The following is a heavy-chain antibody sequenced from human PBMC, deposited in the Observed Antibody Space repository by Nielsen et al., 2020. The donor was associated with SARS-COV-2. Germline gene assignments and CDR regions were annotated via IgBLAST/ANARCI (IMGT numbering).Heavy chain of an antibody. Sequence: SETLSLTCAVSGGSISSSNWWSWVRQPPGKGLEWLGEIYHSGSTNYNPSLKSRVTISVDKSKNQFSLKLSSVTAADTAVYYCARVEPEGVYRYYYGMDVWGQGTTVTVSS. CDR1: GGSISSSNW. J-gene: IGHJ6*02. V-gene: IGHV4-4*02. CDR2: IYHSGST. D-gene: IGHD2-8*01. CDR3: ARVEPEGVYRYYYGMDV.